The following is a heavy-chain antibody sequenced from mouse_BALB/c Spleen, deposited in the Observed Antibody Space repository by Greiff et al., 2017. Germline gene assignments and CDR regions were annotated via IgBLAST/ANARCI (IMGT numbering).Heavy chain of an antibody. CDR1: GFNIKDYY. J-gene: IGHJ3*01. CDR3: NEFHRYEAWFAY. CDR2: IDPENGDT. Sequence: EVQLQQSGAELVRSGASVKLSCTASGFNIKDYYMHWVKQRPEQGLEWIGWIDPENGDTEYAPKFQGKATMTADTSSNTAYLQLSSLTSEDTAVYYCNEFHRYEAWFAYWGQGTLVTVSA. V-gene: IGHV14-4*02. D-gene: IGHD2-14*01.